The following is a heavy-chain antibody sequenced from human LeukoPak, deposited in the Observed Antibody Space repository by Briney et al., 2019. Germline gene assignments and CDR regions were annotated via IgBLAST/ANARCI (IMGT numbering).Heavy chain of an antibody. CDR2: IIPIFGTA. CDR3: ASDIIVVVPAANPYYYYGMDV. D-gene: IGHD2-2*01. CDR1: GGTFSSYA. J-gene: IGHJ6*04. Sequence: SVKVSCKASGGTFSSYAISWVRQAPGQGLEWMGGIIPIFGTANYAQKFQGRVTIAADKSTSTAYMELSSLRSEDTAVNYCASDIIVVVPAANPYYYYGMDVWGKGTTVTVSS. V-gene: IGHV1-69*06.